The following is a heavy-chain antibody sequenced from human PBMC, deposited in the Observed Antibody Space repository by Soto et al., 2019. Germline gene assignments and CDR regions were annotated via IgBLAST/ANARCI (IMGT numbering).Heavy chain of an antibody. D-gene: IGHD2-2*01. J-gene: IGHJ4*02. V-gene: IGHV1-18*01. CDR3: ARDTLGYSSSTSCCRLDY. CDR2: ISAYNSNT. CDR1: GYTFTSYG. Sequence: PGPSVKVPCKASGYTFTSYGISWVRQPPGQGLEWMGWISAYNSNTNYAQKLQGRVIMTTDTSTSTAYMELRSLRSDDTAVYYCARDTLGYSSSTSCCRLDYWGQGTMVTVSS.